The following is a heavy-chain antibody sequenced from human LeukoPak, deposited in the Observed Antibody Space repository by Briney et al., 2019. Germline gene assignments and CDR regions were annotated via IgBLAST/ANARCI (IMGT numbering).Heavy chain of an antibody. CDR3: ARGFLNYSTGTTTEYYFDY. CDR2: IYYSGST. J-gene: IGHJ4*02. CDR1: GGSISSSSYY. V-gene: IGHV4-39*01. D-gene: IGHD1-26*01. Sequence: SETLSLTCTVSGGSISSSSYYWGWIRQPPGKGLEWIGSIYYSGSTYYNPSLKSRVTISVDTSKNQFSLKLSSVTAADTAVYYCARGFLNYSTGTTTEYYFDYWGQGTLVTVSS.